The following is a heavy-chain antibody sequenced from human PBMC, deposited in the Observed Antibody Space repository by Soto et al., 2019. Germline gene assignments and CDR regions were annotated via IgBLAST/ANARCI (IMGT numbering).Heavy chain of an antibody. Sequence: TLSLTCAVYGGSFSGYYWSWIRQPPGKGLEWIGEINHSGSTNYNPSLKSRVTISVDTSKNQFSLKLSSVTAAETAVYYCARPSTYYYYGLDVWGQGPTVPVXS. V-gene: IGHV4-34*01. CDR1: GGSFSGYY. CDR2: INHSGST. CDR3: ARPSTYYYYGLDV. J-gene: IGHJ6*02.